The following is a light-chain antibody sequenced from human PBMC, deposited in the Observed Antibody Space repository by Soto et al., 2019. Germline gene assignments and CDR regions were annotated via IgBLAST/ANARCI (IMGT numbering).Light chain of an antibody. CDR3: QQYNNWPPLLT. V-gene: IGKV3-15*01. CDR2: GAS. Sequence: EIVMPQSPATLSVSPGERATLSCRASQSVSSNLAWYQQKPGQAPRLLIYGASTRATGIPARFSGSGSGTEFTLTISSLQSEDFAVDYCQQYNNWPPLLTFGGGTKVEIK. J-gene: IGKJ4*01. CDR1: QSVSSN.